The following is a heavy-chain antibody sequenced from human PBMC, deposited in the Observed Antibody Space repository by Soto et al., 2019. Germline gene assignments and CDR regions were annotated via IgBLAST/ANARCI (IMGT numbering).Heavy chain of an antibody. V-gene: IGHV4-34*01. CDR1: GGSFSGYY. J-gene: IGHJ5*02. CDR2: INHSGST. Sequence: SETLSLTCAVYGGSFSGYYWSWIRQPPGKGLEWIGEINHSGSTNYNPSLKSRVTISVDTSKNQFSLKLSSVTAADTAVYYCAREDPVYCSGGSCYGLNWFDPWGQGTLVTVSS. D-gene: IGHD2-15*01. CDR3: AREDPVYCSGGSCYGLNWFDP.